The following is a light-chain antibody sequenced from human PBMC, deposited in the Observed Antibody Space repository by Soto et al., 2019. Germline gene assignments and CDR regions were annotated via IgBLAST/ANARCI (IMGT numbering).Light chain of an antibody. CDR3: QQYGHSPPFT. Sequence: EIVLMQSPGTLSLSPGERATLSCRASQSVSSSYLAWYQQKPGQAPRLLIYGASSRATAIPDRFSASGSGTDFTLTISRLEPEDFAVYYCQQYGHSPPFTFGPGTKVDIK. CDR1: QSVSSSY. V-gene: IGKV3-20*01. J-gene: IGKJ3*01. CDR2: GAS.